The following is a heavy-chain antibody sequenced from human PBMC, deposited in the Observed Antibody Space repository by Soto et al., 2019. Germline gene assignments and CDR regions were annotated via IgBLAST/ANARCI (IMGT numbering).Heavy chain of an antibody. CDR2: ISWNGGSI. Sequence: EVQLVESGGGLVQPGRSLRLSCAASGFTFDDYAMHWVRQAPGKGLEWVSGISWNGGSIGYADSVKGRFTISRDNAKNSLYLQMNSLRAEDTALYYCAKDPYGSGSAWGQGTLVTVSS. CDR1: GFTFDDYA. D-gene: IGHD3-10*01. J-gene: IGHJ5*02. V-gene: IGHV3-9*01. CDR3: AKDPYGSGSA.